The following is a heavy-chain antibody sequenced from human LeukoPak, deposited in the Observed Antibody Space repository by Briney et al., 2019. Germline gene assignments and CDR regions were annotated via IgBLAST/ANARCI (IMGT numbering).Heavy chain of an antibody. D-gene: IGHD2-15*01. CDR2: ITTTGSTI. J-gene: IGHJ6*02. Sequence: GGSLRLSCAASGFTFSDYYMNWIRQVPGKGLEWLSYITTTGSTIRYADSVEGRFTISRDNAKKSLFLQMNSLRAEDTAVYYCARGGYCIGGSCLSPMDVWGQGTTVTVSS. V-gene: IGHV3-11*01. CDR1: GFTFSDYY. CDR3: ARGGYCIGGSCLSPMDV.